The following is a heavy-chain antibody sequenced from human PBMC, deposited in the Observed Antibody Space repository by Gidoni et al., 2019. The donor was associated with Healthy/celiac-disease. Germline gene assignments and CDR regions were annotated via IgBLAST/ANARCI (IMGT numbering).Heavy chain of an antibody. J-gene: IGHJ4*02. V-gene: IGHV5-51*01. CDR2: SYPGDSDT. D-gene: IGHD1-26*01. Sequence: EVQRVQSGEEVKQPGEPLKISCRGSGYSFTSYWIGWVRQMPGKGLEWMGISYPGDSDTRYSPSFKGQVAISADKSISTGYLRWSSLKASYTAMYYCARNAVGRWELLYYFDYWGQGTLVTVSS. CDR3: ARNAVGRWELLYYFDY. CDR1: GYSFTSYW.